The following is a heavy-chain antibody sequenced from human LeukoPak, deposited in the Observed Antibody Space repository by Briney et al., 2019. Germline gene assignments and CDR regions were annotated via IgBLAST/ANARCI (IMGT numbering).Heavy chain of an antibody. Sequence: GGSLRLSCTASGFSFSTYSMNWVRQAPGKGLECVSYIVGSSSNIYYADSVKGRFTISRDNAKNSLYLQIDSLRAEDTAVYYCATDSPETAAFDYWGQGTLVTVSS. D-gene: IGHD1-1*01. J-gene: IGHJ4*02. CDR2: IVGSSSNI. CDR3: ATDSPETAAFDY. CDR1: GFSFSTYS. V-gene: IGHV3-48*04.